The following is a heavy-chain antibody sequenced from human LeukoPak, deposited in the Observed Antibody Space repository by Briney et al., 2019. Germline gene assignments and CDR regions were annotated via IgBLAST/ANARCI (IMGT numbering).Heavy chain of an antibody. D-gene: IGHD3-22*01. J-gene: IGHJ4*02. CDR3: ARASGKNYYDSSGLWY. CDR1: GGTFSSYA. V-gene: IGHV1-18*01. CDR2: ISAYNGNT. Sequence: ASVKVSCKASGGTFSSYAISWVRQAPGQGLEWMGWISAYNGNTNYAQKLQGRVTMTTDTSTSTAYMELRSLRSDDTAVYYCARASGKNYYDSSGLWYWGQGTLVTVSS.